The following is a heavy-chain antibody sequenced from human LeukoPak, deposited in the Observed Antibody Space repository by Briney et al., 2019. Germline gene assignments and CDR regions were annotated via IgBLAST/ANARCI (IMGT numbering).Heavy chain of an antibody. CDR1: GFTFSSYA. CDR3: AKLYGSGSYYRYFDY. CDR2: ISGSGGST. Sequence: GGSLRLSCAASGFTFSSYAMSWVRQAPGKGLEWVSAISGSGGSTYYADSVKGRFTISRDNSKNTLYLQMNSLRAEDTAVYYCAKLYGSGSYYRYFDYWGQGTLVTVSS. J-gene: IGHJ4*02. D-gene: IGHD3-10*01. V-gene: IGHV3-23*01.